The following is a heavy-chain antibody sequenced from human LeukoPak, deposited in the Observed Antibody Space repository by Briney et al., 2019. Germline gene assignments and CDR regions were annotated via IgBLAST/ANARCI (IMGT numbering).Heavy chain of an antibody. V-gene: IGHV1-2*02. Sequence: ASVKVSCKASGYTFTGYYMHWVRQAPGQGLEWMEWINPNSGGTNYAQKFQGRVTMTRDTSISTAYMELSRLRSDDTAVYYCARRGDGYKPFDYWGQGTLVTVSS. J-gene: IGHJ4*02. CDR1: GYTFTGYY. CDR3: ARRGDGYKPFDY. CDR2: INPNSGGT. D-gene: IGHD5-24*01.